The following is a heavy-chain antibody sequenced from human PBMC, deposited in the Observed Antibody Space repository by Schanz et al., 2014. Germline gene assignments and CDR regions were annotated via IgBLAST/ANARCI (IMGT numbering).Heavy chain of an antibody. V-gene: IGHV3-23*01. D-gene: IGHD3-10*01. CDR1: GFSLDIFA. J-gene: IGHJ5*02. Sequence: EVHLLESGGGLVEPGGSLRLSCATSGFSLDIFAVSWVRQAPGKGLEWLSVISASGGDTYYADSVKGRFTISRDNAKNTLYLQMNSLRAEDTAVYYCARPALWFGDNCFDPWGQGTLVTVSS. CDR2: ISASGGDT. CDR3: ARPALWFGDNCFDP.